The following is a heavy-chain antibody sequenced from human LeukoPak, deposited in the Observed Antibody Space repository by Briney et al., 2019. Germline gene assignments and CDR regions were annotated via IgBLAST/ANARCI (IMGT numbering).Heavy chain of an antibody. Sequence: SGTLSLTCTVSGASVTSYYWNWIRQPPGKGLEWIGYILYSGTTNYNPSLNSRVTMSLDTSKNQFSLELSSVTAADTAVYYCARRIIARGLGQENWFDPWGQGILVTVSS. CDR1: GASVTSYY. J-gene: IGHJ5*02. CDR2: ILYSGTT. V-gene: IGHV4-59*02. D-gene: IGHD3-16*01. CDR3: ARRIIARGLGQENWFDP.